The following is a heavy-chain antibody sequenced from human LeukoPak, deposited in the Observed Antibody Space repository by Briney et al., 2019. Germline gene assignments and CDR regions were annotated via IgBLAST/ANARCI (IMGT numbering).Heavy chain of an antibody. J-gene: IGHJ3*02. V-gene: IGHV3-64*01. CDR1: GFTFSSYA. Sequence: GGSLRLSCAASGFTFSSYAMHWVRQAPGKGLEYVSAISSNRGSTYYANSVKGRFTISRDNSKNTLYLQMNSLRAEDTAVYYCARGSMNGAFDIWGEGTMVTVSS. CDR2: ISSNRGST. CDR3: ARGSMNGAFDI. D-gene: IGHD1-1*01.